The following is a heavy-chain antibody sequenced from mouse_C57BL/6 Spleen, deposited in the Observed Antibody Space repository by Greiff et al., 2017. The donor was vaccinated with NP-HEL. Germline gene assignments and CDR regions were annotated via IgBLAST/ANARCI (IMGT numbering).Heavy chain of an antibody. CDR3: ARRRGYDSLYFDY. V-gene: IGHV1-26*01. Sequence: EVQLQQSGPELVKPGASVKISCKASGYTFTDYYMNWVKQSHGKSLEWIGDINPNNGGTSYNQKFKGKATLTVDKSSSTAYMELRSLTSEDSAVYYCARRRGYDSLYFDYWGQGTTLTVSS. D-gene: IGHD2-4*01. J-gene: IGHJ2*01. CDR1: GYTFTDYY. CDR2: INPNNGGT.